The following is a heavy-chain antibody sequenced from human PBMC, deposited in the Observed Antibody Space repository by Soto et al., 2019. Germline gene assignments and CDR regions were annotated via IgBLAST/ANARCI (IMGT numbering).Heavy chain of an antibody. J-gene: IGHJ6*02. V-gene: IGHV1-8*01. Sequence: ASVKVSCKASGYTFTSYDINWVRQATGQGLEWMGWMNPNSGNTGYAQKFQGRVTMTRNTSISTAYMELSSLRSEDTAVYYCARGSLATAMVNEPYYYGMDVWGQGTTVTVSS. CDR3: ARGSLATAMVNEPYYYGMDV. CDR2: MNPNSGNT. D-gene: IGHD5-18*01. CDR1: GYTFTSYD.